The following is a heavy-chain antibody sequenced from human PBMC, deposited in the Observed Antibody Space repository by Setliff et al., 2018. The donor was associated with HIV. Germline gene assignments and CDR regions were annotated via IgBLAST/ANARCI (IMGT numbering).Heavy chain of an antibody. CDR2: INPNNGDT. V-gene: IGHV1-2*06. J-gene: IGHJ3*02. CDR1: GYTFTAYY. D-gene: IGHD3-22*01. CDR3: ARGGGGYYYVGAVDI. Sequence: ASVKVSCKASGYTFTAYYLHWVRQAPGQGLEWMGRINPNNGDTNYAQKFQGRVTMTRDTSISTAYMELSSLRSEDTAVYYCARGGGGYYYVGAVDIWGQGTVVTVS.